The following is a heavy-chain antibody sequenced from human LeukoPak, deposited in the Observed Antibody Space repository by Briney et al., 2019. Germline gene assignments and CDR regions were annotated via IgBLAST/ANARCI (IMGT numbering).Heavy chain of an antibody. J-gene: IGHJ3*02. Sequence: ASVKVSCKASGYTFTSYGISWVRQAPGQGLEWMGRISAYNGNTNYAQKLQGRVTMTTDTSTSTAYMELRSLRSDDTAVYYCARIASQRTGIGYCSSTSCSGAFDIWGQGTMVTVSS. D-gene: IGHD2-2*01. CDR2: ISAYNGNT. CDR1: GYTFTSYG. CDR3: ARIASQRTGIGYCSSTSCSGAFDI. V-gene: IGHV1-18*01.